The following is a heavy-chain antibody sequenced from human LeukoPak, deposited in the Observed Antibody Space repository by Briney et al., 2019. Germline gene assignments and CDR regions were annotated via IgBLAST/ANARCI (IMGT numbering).Heavy chain of an antibody. CDR2: ISSSSSTI. CDR1: GFTFSSYS. Sequence: TGGSLRLSCAASGFTFSSYSMNWVRQAPGKGLEWVSYISSSSSTIYYADSVKGRFTISRDNAKNSLYLQMNSLRAEDTAVYYCAREETYYYGSDRLYPWGQGTLVTVSS. CDR3: AREETYYYGSDRLYP. D-gene: IGHD3-10*01. J-gene: IGHJ5*02. V-gene: IGHV3-48*01.